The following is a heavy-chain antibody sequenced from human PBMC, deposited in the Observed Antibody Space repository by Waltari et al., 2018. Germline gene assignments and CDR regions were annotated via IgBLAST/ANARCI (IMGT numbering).Heavy chain of an antibody. J-gene: IGHJ4*02. CDR2: IYHSGST. CDR1: GYSISSGYY. D-gene: IGHD6-6*01. V-gene: IGHV4-38-2*01. CDR3: TRRQQLVRFDY. Sequence: QVQLQESGPGLVKPSETLSLTCAVSGYSISSGYYWGWIRQPPGKGLEWIGSIYHSGSTYYNPSLKSGVTISVDTSKNQFSRKLSSVTAADTAVYYCTRRQQLVRFDYWGQGTLVTVSS.